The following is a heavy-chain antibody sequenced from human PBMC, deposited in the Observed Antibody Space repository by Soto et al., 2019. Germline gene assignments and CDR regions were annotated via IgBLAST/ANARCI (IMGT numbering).Heavy chain of an antibody. CDR3: AKGGYNYGFLFDC. CDR2: IDNSGGIT. J-gene: IGHJ4*02. Sequence: GGSLRLSCAASGFTFSTHAMSWVRQAPGKGLEWVSTIDNSGGITYYADSVKGRFTISRDNSKNTLYLQMNSLRAEDTAVYYCAKGGYNYGFLFDCWGQGTLVTVSS. V-gene: IGHV3-23*05. D-gene: IGHD5-18*01. CDR1: GFTFSTHA.